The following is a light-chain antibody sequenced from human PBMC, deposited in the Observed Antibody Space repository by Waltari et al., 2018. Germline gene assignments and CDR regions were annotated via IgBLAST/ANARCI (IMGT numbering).Light chain of an antibody. Sequence: DIQLTQSPSFLSASVGDRVTITCRASQGISSYLAWYQPKPGKAPKLLIYAACTWQSGVPIRVSGSGSGTEFTLTISSLQPEDFATYYCQQLNSYPRTFGQGTKVEIK. CDR3: QQLNSYPRT. J-gene: IGKJ1*01. CDR1: QGISSY. CDR2: AAC. V-gene: IGKV1-9*01.